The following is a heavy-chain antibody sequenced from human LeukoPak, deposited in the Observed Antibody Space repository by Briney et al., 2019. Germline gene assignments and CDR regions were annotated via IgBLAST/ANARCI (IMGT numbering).Heavy chain of an antibody. CDR2: IYYNGNT. Sequence: SETLSLTCSVSGGSINSYYWNWIRRPPGKGLEWIGYIYYNGNTNYSPSLKSRVTMSVDTSKNLFSLKVSSVTAADTAVYYCARGRSNYYGMDVWGQGTTVTVSS. CDR1: GGSINSYY. V-gene: IGHV4-59*01. D-gene: IGHD1-26*01. CDR3: ARGRSNYYGMDV. J-gene: IGHJ6*02.